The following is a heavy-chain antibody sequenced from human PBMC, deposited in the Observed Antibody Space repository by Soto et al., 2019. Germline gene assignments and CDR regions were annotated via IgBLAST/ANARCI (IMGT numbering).Heavy chain of an antibody. V-gene: IGHV4-59*08. CDR1: GGSIDNYY. CDR2: ISYSGYS. J-gene: IGHJ6*02. Sequence: QVQFQESGPGLVKPSETLSLTCTVSGGSIDNYYCSWFRQPPGKGLEWIGYISYSGYSAYNFSLKRRVIMSMDTSKTQFYLTLESVTATDTAVYYCARHGFGPLHGLVDVWGQGTTVIVSS. CDR3: ARHGFGPLHGLVDV. D-gene: IGHD3-10*01.